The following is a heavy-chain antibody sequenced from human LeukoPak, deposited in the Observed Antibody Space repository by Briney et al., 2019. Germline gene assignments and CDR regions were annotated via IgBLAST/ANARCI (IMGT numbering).Heavy chain of an antibody. J-gene: IGHJ5*02. Sequence: ASVKVSCKASGYTFTSYGISWVRQAPGQGLEWMGWISAYNGNTIYAQKLQGRVTMTTDTSTSTAYMELRSLRADDTAVYYCARAGPMVRGVNAVDPWGQGTLVTVSS. CDR3: ARAGPMVRGVNAVDP. CDR2: ISAYNGNT. D-gene: IGHD3-10*01. CDR1: GYTFTSYG. V-gene: IGHV1-18*01.